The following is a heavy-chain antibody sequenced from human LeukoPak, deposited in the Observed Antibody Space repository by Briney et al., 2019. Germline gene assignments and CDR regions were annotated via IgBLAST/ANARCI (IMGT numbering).Heavy chain of an antibody. CDR3: APFEYSSSSFKPPPH. D-gene: IGHD6-6*01. V-gene: IGHV4-34*01. Sequence: SETLSLPCAVYGGSFSGYYWSWIRQPPGKGLEWIGEINHSGSTNYNPSLKSRVTISVDTAKDQFSLKLSSVTAADTAVYYRAPFEYSSSSFKPPPHWGQGTQVTVSS. CDR1: GGSFSGYY. J-gene: IGHJ4*02. CDR2: INHSGST.